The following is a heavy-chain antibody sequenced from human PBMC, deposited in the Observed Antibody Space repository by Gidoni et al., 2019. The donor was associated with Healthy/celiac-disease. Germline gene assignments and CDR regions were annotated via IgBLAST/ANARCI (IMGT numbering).Heavy chain of an antibody. D-gene: IGHD3-10*01. CDR2: IYTSGST. CDR3: ARDLHYGSGKDYMDV. Sequence: QVQLQESGPGLVKLSETLSLTCTVSGGPISSYYWSWIRQLAGKGLEWIGRIYTSGSTNYNPSLKSRVTMSVDTSKNQFSLKLSSVTAAVTAVYYCARDLHYGSGKDYMDVWGKGTTVTVSS. CDR1: GGPISSYY. V-gene: IGHV4-4*07. J-gene: IGHJ6*03.